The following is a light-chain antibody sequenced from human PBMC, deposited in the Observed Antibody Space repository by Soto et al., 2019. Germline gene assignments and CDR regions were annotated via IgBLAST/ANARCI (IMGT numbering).Light chain of an antibody. V-gene: IGLV1-40*01. CDR1: SSNIGAGYD. CDR2: GNS. CDR3: QSYDSGPL. J-gene: IGLJ2*01. Sequence: QSVLTQPPSVSGAPGQRVTISCTGSSSNIGAGYDVHWYQQLPGAAPKLLIYGNSNRPSGVPDRFSGSKSDTSASLAITGLQAEDEADYSCQSYDSGPLFGGGTKLTVL.